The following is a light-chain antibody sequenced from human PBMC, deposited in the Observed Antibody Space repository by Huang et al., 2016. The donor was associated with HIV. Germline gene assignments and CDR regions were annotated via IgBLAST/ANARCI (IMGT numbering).Light chain of an antibody. CDR1: QSVTS. Sequence: EIVMTQSPATLSVSPGERATLSCRASQSVTSLAWYQQKPGQTPRLLIYGASTRATGIPARCSGSGSVTDFTLTISSLQSEDFAVYYCQQYNNWPSITFGQGTRLEIK. CDR2: GAS. J-gene: IGKJ5*01. V-gene: IGKV3-15*01. CDR3: QQYNNWPSIT.